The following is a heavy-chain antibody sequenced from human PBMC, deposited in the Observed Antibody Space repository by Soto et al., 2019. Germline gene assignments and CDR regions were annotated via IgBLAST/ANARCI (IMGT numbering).Heavy chain of an antibody. Sequence: PGGSLRLSCAASGFTFSSYGMHWVRQAPGKGLEWVAVISYDGSNKYYADSVKGRFTISRDNSKNTLYLQMNSLRAEDTAVYYCAKGNYDIVTGPFDYWGQGTLVTVSS. V-gene: IGHV3-30*18. J-gene: IGHJ4*02. CDR1: GFTFSSYG. CDR3: AKGNYDIVTGPFDY. D-gene: IGHD3-9*01. CDR2: ISYDGSNK.